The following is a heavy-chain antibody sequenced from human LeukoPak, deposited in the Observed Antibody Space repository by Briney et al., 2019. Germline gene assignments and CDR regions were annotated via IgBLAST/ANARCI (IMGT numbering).Heavy chain of an antibody. CDR2: INHSGST. V-gene: IGHV4-34*01. CDR3: ARSLHYEGHWYFDL. J-gene: IGHJ2*01. D-gene: IGHD4-17*01. Sequence: SETLSLTCAVYGGSFSGYYWSWIRQPPGKGLEWIGEINHSGSTNYNPSLKSRVTISVDRSKNQFSLKLSSVTAADTAVYYCARSLHYEGHWYFDLWGRGTLVTVSS. CDR1: GGSFSGYY.